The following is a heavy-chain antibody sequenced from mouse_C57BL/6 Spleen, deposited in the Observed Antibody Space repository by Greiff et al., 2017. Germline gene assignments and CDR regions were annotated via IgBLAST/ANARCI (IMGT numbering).Heavy chain of an antibody. V-gene: IGHV3-6*01. Sequence: EVKLQESGPGLVKPSQSLSLTCSVTGYSITSGYYWNWIRQFPGNKLEWMGYISYDGSNNYNPSLKNRIPITRDTSKNQFFLKLNSVTTEDTATYYCARNYYGNPFDYWGQGTTLTVSS. D-gene: IGHD2-1*01. CDR2: ISYDGSN. CDR1: GYSITSGYY. CDR3: ARNYYGNPFDY. J-gene: IGHJ2*01.